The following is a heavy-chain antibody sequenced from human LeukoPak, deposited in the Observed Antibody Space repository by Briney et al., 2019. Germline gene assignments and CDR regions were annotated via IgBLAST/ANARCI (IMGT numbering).Heavy chain of an antibody. D-gene: IGHD2-21*02. J-gene: IGHJ4*02. CDR2: ISYDGSNK. Sequence: QPGGSLRLSCAASGFTFSSYAMHWVRQAPGKGLEWVAVISYDGSNKYYADSVKGRFTISRDNSKNTLYLQMNSLRAEDTAVYYCARVGDVVVTAIGYWGQGTLVTVSS. CDR3: ARVGDVVVTAIGY. V-gene: IGHV3-30-3*01. CDR1: GFTFSSYA.